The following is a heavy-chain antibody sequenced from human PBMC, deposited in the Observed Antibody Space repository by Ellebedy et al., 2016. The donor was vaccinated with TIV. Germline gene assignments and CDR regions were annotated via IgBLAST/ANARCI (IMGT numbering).Heavy chain of an antibody. CDR1: GFTFSSYA. CDR2: ISNTGSRT. D-gene: IGHD1-14*01. V-gene: IGHV3-23*01. CDR3: ARGKSGTYIHHAFDY. Sequence: GESLKISCAASGFTFSSYAMSWVRQAPGKGLEWVSTISNTGSRTYYAESVQGRFTCSRDNSMNTLYLQMNSLRDEDTAIYYCARGKSGTYIHHAFDYWGQGTLVTVSS. J-gene: IGHJ4*02.